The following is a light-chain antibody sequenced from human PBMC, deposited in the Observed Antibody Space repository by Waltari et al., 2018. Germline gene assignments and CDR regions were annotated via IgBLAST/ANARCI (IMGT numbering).Light chain of an antibody. Sequence: QSLLTQPPSISGAPGQRVTISCSGGSSNIGRNSVNWYEQVPGTAPKLVRFRNDRRPPGGSDRFSGSKFGTSASLAINGLLSADENDYICAAWDDSLNAWIFGGGTRLTVL. J-gene: IGLJ3*02. CDR3: AAWDDSLNAWI. V-gene: IGLV1-44*01. CDR2: RND. CDR1: SSNIGRNS.